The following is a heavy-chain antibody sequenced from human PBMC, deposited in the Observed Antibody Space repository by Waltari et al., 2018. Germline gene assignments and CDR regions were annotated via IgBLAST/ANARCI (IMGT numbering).Heavy chain of an antibody. CDR3: ASRTVTRYYFDY. D-gene: IGHD4-17*01. J-gene: IGHJ4*02. V-gene: IGHV4-30-2*01. CDR2: IYHSGST. CDR1: GGSISSGGYS. Sequence: VKPSQTLSLTCAVSGGSISSGGYSWSWIRQPPGKGKQWIGYIYHSGSTYYNPSLKSRVTISVDRSKNQFSLKLSSVTAADTAVYYCASRTVTRYYFDYWGQGTLVTVSS.